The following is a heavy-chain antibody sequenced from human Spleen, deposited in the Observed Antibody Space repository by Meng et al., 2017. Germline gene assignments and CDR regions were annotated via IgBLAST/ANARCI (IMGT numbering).Heavy chain of an antibody. J-gene: IGHJ4*02. CDR1: GYTFTSYG. D-gene: IGHD3-10*01. Sequence: ASVKVSCKASGYTFTSYGISWVRQVPGQGLEWMGRINPKSGDTHYAQKFQARVTMTGDTSISTAYMELSGLRSDDTGVYYCARGYYYGSGSAGKRFDYWGQGTLVTVSS. CDR3: ARGYYYGSGSAGKRFDY. V-gene: IGHV1-2*05. CDR2: INPKSGDT.